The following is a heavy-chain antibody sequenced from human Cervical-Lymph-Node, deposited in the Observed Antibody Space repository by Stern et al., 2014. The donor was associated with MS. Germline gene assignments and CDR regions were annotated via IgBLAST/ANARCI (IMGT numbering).Heavy chain of an antibody. CDR3: TTGHWVEDY. Sequence: VQLVQSGGGLVKPGGTLRVSCAASGFTFNNAWMSWIRQAPGKGLEWVGHIRINTDGGTAKYAAPVQDRFTISRDDSKNMVYLEMTSLRAEDTAVYYCTTGHWVEDYWGQGTLVTVSS. J-gene: IGHJ4*02. V-gene: IGHV3-15*01. CDR1: GFTFNNAW. CDR2: IRINTDGGTA. D-gene: IGHD3-16*01.